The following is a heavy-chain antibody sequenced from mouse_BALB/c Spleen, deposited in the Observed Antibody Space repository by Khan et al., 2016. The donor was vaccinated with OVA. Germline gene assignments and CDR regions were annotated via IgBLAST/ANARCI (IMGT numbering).Heavy chain of an antibody. CDR3: ARGSGNSRFAY. CDR2: ISTYYGDA. V-gene: IGHV1S137*01. Sequence: QVQLQQSGAELVRPGVSVKLSCKGSGYTFTDFAMHWVKQSHAKSLEWIGVISTYYGDATYNQKFKGKATMTVDTSSSTAYMELARLTSDDAAIYYCARGSGNSRFAYWGQGTLVTVSA. CDR1: GYTFTDFA. D-gene: IGHD1-3*01. J-gene: IGHJ3*01.